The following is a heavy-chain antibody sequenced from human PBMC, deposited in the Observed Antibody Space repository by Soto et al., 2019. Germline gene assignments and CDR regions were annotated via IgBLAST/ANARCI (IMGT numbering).Heavy chain of an antibody. D-gene: IGHD5-18*01. CDR3: ARGGDVDTAMVVDY. Sequence: QVQLVESGGGVVQPGRSLRLSCAASGFTFSSYGMHWVRQAPGKGLEWVAVIWYDGSNKYYADSVKGRFTISRDNXXNTLYLQMNSLRAEDTAVYYCARGGDVDTAMVVDYWGQGTLVTVSS. CDR2: IWYDGSNK. CDR1: GFTFSSYG. V-gene: IGHV3-33*01. J-gene: IGHJ4*02.